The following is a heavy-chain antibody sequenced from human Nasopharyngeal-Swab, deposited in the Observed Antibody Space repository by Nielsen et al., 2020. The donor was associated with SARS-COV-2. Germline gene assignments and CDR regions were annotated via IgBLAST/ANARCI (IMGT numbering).Heavy chain of an antibody. J-gene: IGHJ6*02. CDR1: GFTFSDYY. Sequence: GESLKISCAASGFTFSDYYMSWIRQAPGKGLEWVSYISSSSSYTNYADSVKGRFTISRDNAKNSLCLQMNSLRAEDTAVYYCARDYDFWGYYYGMDVWGQGTTVTVSS. V-gene: IGHV3-11*05. CDR3: ARDYDFWGYYYGMDV. D-gene: IGHD3-3*01. CDR2: ISSSSSYT.